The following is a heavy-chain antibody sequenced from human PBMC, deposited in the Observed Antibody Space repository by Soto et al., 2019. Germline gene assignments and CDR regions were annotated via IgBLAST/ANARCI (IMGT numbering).Heavy chain of an antibody. CDR1: GFTFSSYA. CDR2: IWYDGSNK. D-gene: IGHD5-12*01. CDR3: ASSRDGYNSGIDY. V-gene: IGHV3-33*08. Sequence: QVQLVESGGGVVQPGRSLRLSCAASGFTFSSYAMHWVRQAPGKGLEWVAVIWYDGSNKYYADSVKGRFTISRDNSKNTLYLQMNSLRAEDTAVYYCASSRDGYNSGIDYWGQGTLVTVSS. J-gene: IGHJ4*02.